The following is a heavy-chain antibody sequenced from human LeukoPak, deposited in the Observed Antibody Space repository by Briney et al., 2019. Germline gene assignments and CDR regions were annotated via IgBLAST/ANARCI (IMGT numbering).Heavy chain of an antibody. CDR1: GGSISSSSYY. CDR3: ARWAEYSSSWYVDY. D-gene: IGHD6-13*01. J-gene: IGHJ4*02. CDR2: IYYSGST. V-gene: IGHV4-39*07. Sequence: PSETLSLTCTVSGGSISSSSYYWGWIRQPPGKGLEWIGSIYYSGSTYYNPSLKSRVTISVDTSKNQFSLKLSSVTAADTAVYYCARWAEYSSSWYVDYWGQGTLVTVSS.